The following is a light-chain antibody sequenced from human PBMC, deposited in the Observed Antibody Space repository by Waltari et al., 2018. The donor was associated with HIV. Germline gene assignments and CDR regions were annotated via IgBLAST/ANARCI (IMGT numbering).Light chain of an antibody. CDR1: QSLLDGDDGNTY. CDR2: SLA. CDR3: MQRIEFPIT. Sequence: IVMTHTPLSLPVTPGEPASISCASRQSLLDGDDGNTYLDWFLQKPGQSPQLLIYSLAYPASGVPDRFSGSGSGTNFTLKSSSVEAVDSATYYCMQRIEFPITFGQGTRLES. J-gene: IGKJ5*01. V-gene: IGKV2-40*01.